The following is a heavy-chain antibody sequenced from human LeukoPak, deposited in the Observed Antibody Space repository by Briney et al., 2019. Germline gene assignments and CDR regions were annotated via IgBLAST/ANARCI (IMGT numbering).Heavy chain of an antibody. V-gene: IGHV3-23*01. Sequence: GGSLRLSCAASGFTFSAYAMSWVRQAPGKGLEWVSAISASSDSTYYADSVKGRFTISRDNSKNTMYLHMNSPRAEDTAVYYCAFFSNYFDFWGQGTLVTVSS. CDR3: AFFSNYFDF. D-gene: IGHD3-3*01. CDR1: GFTFSAYA. CDR2: ISASSDST. J-gene: IGHJ4*02.